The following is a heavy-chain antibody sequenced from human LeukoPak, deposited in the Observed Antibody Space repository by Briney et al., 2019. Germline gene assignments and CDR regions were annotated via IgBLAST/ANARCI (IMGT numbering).Heavy chain of an antibody. CDR1: GYTFTGYY. J-gene: IGHJ4*02. CDR2: INPNSGGT. Sequence: ASVKVSCKASGYTFTGYYMHWVRQAHGQGLEWMGWINPNSGGTNYAQKFQGRVTMTRDTSISTAYMELSRLRSDDTAVYYCAREVWFGESTDNFDYWGQGTLVTVSS. V-gene: IGHV1-2*02. D-gene: IGHD3-10*01. CDR3: AREVWFGESTDNFDY.